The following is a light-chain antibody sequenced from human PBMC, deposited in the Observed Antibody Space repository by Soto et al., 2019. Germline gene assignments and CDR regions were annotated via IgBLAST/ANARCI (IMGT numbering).Light chain of an antibody. J-gene: IGLJ1*01. CDR2: EGS. CDR3: CAYAGGDHLFV. V-gene: IGLV2-23*01. CDR1: SSDIGGFGL. Sequence: QSALAQPASVSGSPGQSITISCTGSSSDIGGFGLVSWYRHHPGEAPKLIIFEGSKRPSGVPSRFSGSKSGNTASLTISGLQAEDEDDYYCCAYAGGDHLFVFGAGTKVTVL.